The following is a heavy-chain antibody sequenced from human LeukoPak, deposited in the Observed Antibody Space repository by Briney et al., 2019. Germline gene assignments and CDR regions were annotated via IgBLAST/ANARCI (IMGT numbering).Heavy chain of an antibody. Sequence: TLSLTCTVSGGSISSGDYYWSWVRQPPGTALEWLALIYWNNDKRYSPSLKSRLTITKDTSKNQVVLTMTNMDPVDTATYYCAHRQQLAEMFDCWGQGTLVTVSS. CDR2: IYWNNDK. CDR1: GGSISSGDYY. J-gene: IGHJ4*02. CDR3: AHRQQLAEMFDC. V-gene: IGHV2-5*01. D-gene: IGHD6-13*01.